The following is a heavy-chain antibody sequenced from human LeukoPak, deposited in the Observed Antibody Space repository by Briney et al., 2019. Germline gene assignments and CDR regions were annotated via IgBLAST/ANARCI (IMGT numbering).Heavy chain of an antibody. J-gene: IGHJ4*02. D-gene: IGHD3-9*01. CDR2: ISSSSSYT. CDR1: GFTFSDYY. V-gene: IGHV3-11*03. Sequence: PGGSLRLSCAASGFTFSDYYMSWIRQAPGKGPEWVSYISSSSSYTNYADSVKGRFTISRDNAKNSLYLQMNSLRAEDTAVYYCARHPRNYDILTGYLRYWGQGTLVTVSS. CDR3: ARHPRNYDILTGYLRY.